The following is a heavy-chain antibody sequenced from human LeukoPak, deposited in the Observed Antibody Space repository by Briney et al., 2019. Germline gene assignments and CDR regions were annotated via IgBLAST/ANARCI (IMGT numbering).Heavy chain of an antibody. V-gene: IGHV3-23*01. Sequence: GGSPRLSCAASGFTFSTYTMSWVRQAPGKGLEWVSAISGSGGNTYYADSVKGRFTISRDNSKNTLYLQMDSLRADDTAVYYCAKAAFSRTSYFDYWGQGTLVTASS. CDR3: AKAAFSRTSYFDY. CDR2: ISGSGGNT. J-gene: IGHJ4*02. CDR1: GFTFSTYT. D-gene: IGHD3-3*02.